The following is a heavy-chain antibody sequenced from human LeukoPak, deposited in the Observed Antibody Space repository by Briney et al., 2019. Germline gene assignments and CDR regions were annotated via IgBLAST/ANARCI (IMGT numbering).Heavy chain of an antibody. J-gene: IGHJ3*02. CDR3: AREEYGDYHDASDI. Sequence: SVKVSCKASGGTFSSYAISWVRQAPGQGLEWMGRIIPIFGTANYAQKFQGRVTITTDESTSTAYMELSSLRSEDTAVYYCAREEYGDYHDASDIWGQGTMVTVSS. CDR1: GGTFSSYA. CDR2: IIPIFGTA. D-gene: IGHD4-17*01. V-gene: IGHV1-69*05.